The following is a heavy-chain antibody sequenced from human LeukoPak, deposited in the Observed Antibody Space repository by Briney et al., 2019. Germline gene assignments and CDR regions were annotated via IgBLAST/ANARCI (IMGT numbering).Heavy chain of an antibody. CDR2: ISYDGSNK. CDR1: GFTFSSYA. V-gene: IGHV3-30*04. J-gene: IGHJ4*02. Sequence: PGRSLRLSCAASGFTFSSYAMHWVRQAPGKGLEWVAVISYDGSNKYYADSMKGRFTISRDNSKNTLYLQMNSLRAEDTAVYYCARAGGRIVGATLIYYFDYWGQGTLVTVSS. D-gene: IGHD1-26*01. CDR3: ARAGGRIVGATLIYYFDY.